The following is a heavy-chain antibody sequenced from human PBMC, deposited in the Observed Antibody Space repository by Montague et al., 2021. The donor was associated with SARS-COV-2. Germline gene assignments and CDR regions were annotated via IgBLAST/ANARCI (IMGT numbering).Heavy chain of an antibody. CDR1: GGSISSYY. D-gene: IGHD4-11*01. Sequence: SETLSLTCTVSGGSISSYYWSWIRQPAGKGLEWIGRIYLSGSTKYNPSLKSRVTMSVDTSKNQFSLKLSSVTAADTAVYYCARDHMTTLFMVYYYAMDVWGQGTTVTVSS. CDR3: ARDHMTTLFMVYYYAMDV. J-gene: IGHJ6*02. V-gene: IGHV4-4*07. CDR2: IYLSGST.